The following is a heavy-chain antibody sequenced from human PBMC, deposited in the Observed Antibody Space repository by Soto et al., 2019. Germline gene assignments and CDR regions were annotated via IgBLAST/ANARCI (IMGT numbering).Heavy chain of an antibody. CDR1: GGSISTYY. Sequence: PSETLSLTCTVSGGSISTYYWTWIRQPPGKGLEWIGYIYCSGTTNYNPSLKSRVTISVDTSKNQFSLKLSSVTAADTAVYYCARGSSSTFDYWGQGTLVTVSS. J-gene: IGHJ4*02. V-gene: IGHV4-59*01. D-gene: IGHD6-6*01. CDR3: ARGSSSTFDY. CDR2: IYCSGTT.